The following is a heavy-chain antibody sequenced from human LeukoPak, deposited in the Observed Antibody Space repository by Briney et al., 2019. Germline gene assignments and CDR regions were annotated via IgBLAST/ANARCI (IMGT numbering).Heavy chain of an antibody. CDR2: IKQDGSEK. CDR3: TRDQYYSDSSGFSLADYFHH. Sequence: GGSLRLSCAASEFTFRSYWMSWVRQAPGKGLEWVANIKQDGSEKYYVDSVRGRFTISRDNAKNSLYLQMNSLRAEDTAVYYCTRDQYYSDSSGFSLADYFHHWGQGSLVTVSS. V-gene: IGHV3-7*01. CDR1: EFTFRSYW. D-gene: IGHD3-22*01. J-gene: IGHJ1*01.